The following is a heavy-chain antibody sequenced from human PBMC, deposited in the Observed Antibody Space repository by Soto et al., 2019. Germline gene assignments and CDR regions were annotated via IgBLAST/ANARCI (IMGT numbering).Heavy chain of an antibody. CDR3: ARRGSGSYYDY. CDR1: GLTFSSYA. CDR2: ISGSGDST. Sequence: EVQLLESGGGLVQPGGYLRISCAASGLTFSSYAMRWVRQAPGKGLEWVSAISGSGDSTYYADSVKGRFTISRDNSKNTLYLQMNSLRGEDTAVYHCARRGSGSYYDYWGQGTLVTVSS. J-gene: IGHJ4*02. D-gene: IGHD1-26*01. V-gene: IGHV3-23*01.